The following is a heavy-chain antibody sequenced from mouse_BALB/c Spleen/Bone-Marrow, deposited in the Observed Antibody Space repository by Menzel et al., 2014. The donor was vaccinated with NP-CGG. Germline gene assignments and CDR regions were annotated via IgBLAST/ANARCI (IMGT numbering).Heavy chain of an antibody. D-gene: IGHD2-3*01. CDR2: ISYDGSN. CDR1: GYSITSGYY. J-gene: IGHJ2*01. V-gene: IGHV3-6*02. Sequence: VQLQQSGPGLVKPSQSLSLTCSVTGYSITSGYYWNWIRQFPGNKLEWMGYISYDGSNNYNPSLKNRISITRDTSKNQFFLKLNSVTTEDTATYYCAGDWDGYYFDYWGQGTTLTVSS. CDR3: AGDWDGYYFDY.